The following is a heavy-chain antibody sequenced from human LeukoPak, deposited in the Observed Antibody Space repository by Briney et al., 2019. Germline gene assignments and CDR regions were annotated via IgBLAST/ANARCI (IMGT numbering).Heavy chain of an antibody. V-gene: IGHV3-7*01. CDR3: AKWGPHCVGDYCPALDS. CDR2: IKEDGSKK. Sequence: GGSLRLSCAGSGFTFSSHWMNWVRQAPGKGLEWVASIKEDGSKKPYADSMKGRFTISRDNAKESLYLQLNSLRADDTAVYYCAKWGPHCVGDYCPALDSWGQGTLVTVSS. CDR1: GFTFSSHW. J-gene: IGHJ4*02. D-gene: IGHD2-21*02.